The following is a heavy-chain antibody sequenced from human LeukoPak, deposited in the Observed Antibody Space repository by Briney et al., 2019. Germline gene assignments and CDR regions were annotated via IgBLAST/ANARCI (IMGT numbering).Heavy chain of an antibody. CDR1: GGSISSSSYY. CDR2: IYYSGST. V-gene: IGHV4-39*07. Sequence: SETLSLTCTVSGGSISSSSYYWGWIRQPPGKGLEWIGSIYYSGSTYYNPSLKSRVTISVDTSKNQFSLKLSSVTAADTAVYYCARDLRGYGEYVDYWGQGTLVTVSS. J-gene: IGHJ4*02. D-gene: IGHD4-17*01. CDR3: ARDLRGYGEYVDY.